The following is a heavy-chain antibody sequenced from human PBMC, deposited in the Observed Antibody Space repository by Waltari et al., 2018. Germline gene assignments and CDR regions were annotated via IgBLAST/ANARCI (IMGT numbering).Heavy chain of an antibody. D-gene: IGHD3-10*01. CDR2: INAGNGNT. Sequence: QVQLVQSGAEVKKPGASVKVSCKASGYTFTSYAMHWVRQAPGQRLEWMGWINAGNGNTKYAQKFQGRVTITRDTSASTAYMELSSLRSEDTAVYYCARVGETRSRWYYYYGMDVWGQGTTVTVSS. CDR1: GYTFTSYA. CDR3: ARVGETRSRWYYYYGMDV. V-gene: IGHV1-3*01. J-gene: IGHJ6*02.